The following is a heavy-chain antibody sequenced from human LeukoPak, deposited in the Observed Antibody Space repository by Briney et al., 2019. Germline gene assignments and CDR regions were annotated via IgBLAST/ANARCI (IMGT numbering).Heavy chain of an antibody. CDR1: GGSISSSSYY. V-gene: IGHV4-39*01. CDR3: AGTIGFCSGGRCYFCIFYGF. Sequence: PSETLSLTCTVSGGSISSSSYYWGWIRQPPGKGLEWIGSIYYSGSTYYNPSPKSRVTISVGTSKNQFSLKLSSVTPADTACDLCAGTIGFCSGGRCYFCIFYGFWGQGNLVTVSS. D-gene: IGHD2-15*01. CDR2: IYYSGST. J-gene: IGHJ4*03.